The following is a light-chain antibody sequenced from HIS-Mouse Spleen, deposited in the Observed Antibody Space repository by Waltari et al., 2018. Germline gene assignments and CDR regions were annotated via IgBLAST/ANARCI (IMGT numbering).Light chain of an antibody. CDR1: SSDVGGYNY. Sequence: QSALTQPASVSGSPGQSITISCTATSSDVGGYNYVSWYQQHPGKAPKLMIYDVSNRSSGVSNRFSGSKSGNTASLTISGLQAEDEADYYCSSYTSSSTYVFGTGTKVTVL. CDR2: DVS. V-gene: IGLV2-14*03. CDR3: SSYTSSSTYV. J-gene: IGLJ1*01.